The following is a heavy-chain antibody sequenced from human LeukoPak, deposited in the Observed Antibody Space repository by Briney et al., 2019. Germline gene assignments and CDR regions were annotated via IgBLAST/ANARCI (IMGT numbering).Heavy chain of an antibody. CDR1: GFTFDDYA. J-gene: IGHJ4*02. V-gene: IGHV3-9*03. CDR2: ISWNSGSI. D-gene: IGHD6-19*01. Sequence: GRSPRLSCAASGFTFDDYAMHWVRQAPGKGLEWVSGISWNSGSIGYADSVKGRFTISRDNAKNSLYLQMNSLRAEDMALYYCAKDMGPSIDSSGPFDYWGQGTLVTVSS. CDR3: AKDMGPSIDSSGPFDY.